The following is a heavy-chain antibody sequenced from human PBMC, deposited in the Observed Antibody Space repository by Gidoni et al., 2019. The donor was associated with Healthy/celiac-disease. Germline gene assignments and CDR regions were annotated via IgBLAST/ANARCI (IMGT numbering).Heavy chain of an antibody. V-gene: IGHV3-30*18. Sequence: QVQLVESGGGVVQPGRSLRLSCAASGFTFSSHGMHWVRQAPGKGLEWVAVISYDGSNKDYADSVKGRFTSSRDNSKNTLYLQMNSLRAEDTAVYYCAKEQGGSYSTIFDYWGQGTLVTVSS. CDR2: ISYDGSNK. J-gene: IGHJ4*02. CDR1: GFTFSSHG. CDR3: AKEQGGSYSTIFDY. D-gene: IGHD1-26*01.